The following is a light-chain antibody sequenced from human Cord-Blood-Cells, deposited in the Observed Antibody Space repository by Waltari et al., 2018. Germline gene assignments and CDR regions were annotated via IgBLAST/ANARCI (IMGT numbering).Light chain of an antibody. V-gene: IGKV3-11*01. J-gene: IGKJ3*01. CDR2: DAS. CDR3: QQRSNWPPGFT. Sequence: EIVLTHSPATLSLSPAERATLSCRASQSVSSYLALYEQKPGQAPRLLIYDASNRATGIPARLSGSGSGTDFTLNISILEPEDFAVYYCQQRSNWPPGFTFGPGTKVDIK. CDR1: QSVSSY.